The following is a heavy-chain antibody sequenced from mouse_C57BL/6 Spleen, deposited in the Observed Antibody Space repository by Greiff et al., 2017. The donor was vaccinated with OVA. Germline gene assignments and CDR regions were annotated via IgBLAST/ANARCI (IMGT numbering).Heavy chain of an antibody. CDR1: GYTFTDYE. CDR2: IDPETGGT. Sequence: QVQLQQSGAELVRPGASVTLSCKASGYTFTDYEMHWVKQTPVHGLEWIGAIDPETGGTAYNQKFKGKAILTADKSSSTAYMELRSLTSEDSAVYYCAREDWERIAYWGQGTLVTGSA. CDR3: AREDWERIAY. V-gene: IGHV1-15*01. J-gene: IGHJ3*01. D-gene: IGHD4-1*01.